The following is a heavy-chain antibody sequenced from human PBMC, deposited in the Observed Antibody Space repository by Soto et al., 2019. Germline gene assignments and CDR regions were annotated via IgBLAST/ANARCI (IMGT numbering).Heavy chain of an antibody. D-gene: IGHD5-12*01. CDR3: ARALANSGYNYGLVDY. Sequence: SETLSLTCAVYGGSFSGYYWSWIRQPPGKGLEWIGEINHSGSTNYNPSLKSRVTISVDTSKNQFSLKLSSVTAADTAVYYCARALANSGYNYGLVDYWGQGTLVTVSS. J-gene: IGHJ4*02. CDR2: INHSGST. V-gene: IGHV4-34*01. CDR1: GGSFSGYY.